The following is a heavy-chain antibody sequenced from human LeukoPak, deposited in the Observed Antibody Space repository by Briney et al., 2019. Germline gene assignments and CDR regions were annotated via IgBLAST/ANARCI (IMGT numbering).Heavy chain of an antibody. Sequence: SETLSLTCAVYGGSFSGYYWSWIRQPPGKGLEWIGEINHSGSTNYNPSLKSRVTISVDTSKNQFSLKLSSVTAADTAVYYCARRNRKGGSFFDIWGQGTMVTVSS. J-gene: IGHJ3*02. CDR1: GGSFSGYY. CDR2: INHSGST. V-gene: IGHV4-34*01. D-gene: IGHD1-14*01. CDR3: ARRNRKGGSFFDI.